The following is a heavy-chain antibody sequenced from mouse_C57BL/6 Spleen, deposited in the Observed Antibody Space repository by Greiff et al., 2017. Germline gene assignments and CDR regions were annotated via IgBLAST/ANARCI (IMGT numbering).Heavy chain of an antibody. CDR1: GYTFTSYW. V-gene: IGHV1-55*01. Sequence: QVQLKQPGAELVKPGASVKMSCKASGYTFTSYWITWVKQRPGQGLEWIGDIYPGSGSTNYNEKFKSKATLTVDTSSSTAYMQLSSLTSEDSAVYYCARRSTMVTRIFDYWGQGTTLTVSS. CDR3: ARRSTMVTRIFDY. D-gene: IGHD2-2*01. J-gene: IGHJ2*01. CDR2: IYPGSGST.